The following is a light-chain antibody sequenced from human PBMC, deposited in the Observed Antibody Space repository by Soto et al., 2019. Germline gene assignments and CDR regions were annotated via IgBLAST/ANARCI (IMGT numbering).Light chain of an antibody. CDR3: SSYTSSNSVV. Sequence: QSVLTQPASVSGSPGQSITISCTGTSSDIGTYIYVSWYLQHPGKAPKLLIYEVGNRPSGVSNRFSGSKSGNTASLTISGRQAEDEADYYCSSYTSSNSVVFGGGTKLTVL. J-gene: IGLJ2*01. CDR1: SSDIGTYIY. CDR2: EVG. V-gene: IGLV2-14*01.